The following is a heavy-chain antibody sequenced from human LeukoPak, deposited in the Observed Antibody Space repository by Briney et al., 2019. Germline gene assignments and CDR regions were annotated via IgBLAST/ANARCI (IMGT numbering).Heavy chain of an antibody. J-gene: IGHJ4*02. D-gene: IGHD6-19*01. CDR3: ARGSGDSSGWTSYLGAWFDY. CDR2: IGSSAGTT. V-gene: IGHV3-23*01. CDR1: GFTFSSYA. Sequence: GESLRLSCAASGFTFSSYAMAWVRQAPGKGLEWVSTIGSSAGTTLYADSVKGRFTISRDNSKNTLYLQMNSLRAEDTAMYYCARGSGDSSGWTSYLGAWFDYWGQGTLVTVSS.